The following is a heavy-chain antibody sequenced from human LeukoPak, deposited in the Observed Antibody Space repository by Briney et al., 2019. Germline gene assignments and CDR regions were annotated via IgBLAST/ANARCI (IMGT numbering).Heavy chain of an antibody. CDR3: ARDRSVVVPAANYGMDV. CDR2: IYYSGST. CDR1: GGSISSGGYY. D-gene: IGHD2-2*01. Sequence: SETLSLTCTVSGGSISSGGYYWSWIRQHPGKGLEWIGYIYYSGSTYYNPSLKSRVTISVDTSKNQFSLKLSFVTAADTAVYYCARDRSVVVPAANYGMDVWGKGTTVTVSS. J-gene: IGHJ6*04. V-gene: IGHV4-31*03.